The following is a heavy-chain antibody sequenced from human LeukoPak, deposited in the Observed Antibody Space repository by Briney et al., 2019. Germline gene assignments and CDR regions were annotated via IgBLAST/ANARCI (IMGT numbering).Heavy chain of an antibody. CDR1: GFTFSSYW. Sequence: GGSLRLSCAASGFTFSSYWMHWVRQAPGKGLVWVSRINSDGSSTSYADSVKGRSTISKDNAKNTVYLQMNNLRAEDTAVYYCVSFYETYWGRGTLVTVSS. J-gene: IGHJ4*02. CDR2: INSDGSST. V-gene: IGHV3-74*01. CDR3: VSFYETY. D-gene: IGHD2/OR15-2a*01.